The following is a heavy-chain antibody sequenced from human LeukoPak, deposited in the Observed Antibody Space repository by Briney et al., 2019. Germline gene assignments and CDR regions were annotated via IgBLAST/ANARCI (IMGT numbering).Heavy chain of an antibody. CDR3: ARALSLYGGYRFDP. Sequence: GGSLRLSCAASGFTFSSYSMNWVRQAPGKGLVWVSRINSDGSSTSYADPVKGRFTISRDNAKNTLYLQMNSLRAEDTAVYYCARALSLYGGYRFDPWGQGTLVTVSS. CDR2: INSDGSST. CDR1: GFTFSSYS. V-gene: IGHV3-74*01. D-gene: IGHD5-12*01. J-gene: IGHJ5*02.